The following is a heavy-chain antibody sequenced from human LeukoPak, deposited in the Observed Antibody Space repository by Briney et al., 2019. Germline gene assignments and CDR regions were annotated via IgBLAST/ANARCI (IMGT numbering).Heavy chain of an antibody. CDR3: ARHVGCSSTSCYHTRFHYFDY. CDR2: IYYSGST. V-gene: IGHV4-39*01. D-gene: IGHD2-2*01. J-gene: IGHJ4*02. CDR1: GGSISSSSYY. Sequence: PSETLSLTCTVSGGSISSSSYYWGWIRQPPGKGLEWIGSIYYSGSTSYNPSLKSRVTISVDTSKNQFSLKLSSVTAADTAVYYCARHVGCSSTSCYHTRFHYFDYWGQGTLVTVSS.